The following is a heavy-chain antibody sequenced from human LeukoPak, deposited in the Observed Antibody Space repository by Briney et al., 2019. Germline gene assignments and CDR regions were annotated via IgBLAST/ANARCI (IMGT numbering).Heavy chain of an antibody. CDR3: TRTYYDSSGYLFDY. V-gene: IGHV3-49*01. CDR2: IRTKAYGGTT. Sequence: TGGSLRLSCAASGFTFSDYYMSWIRQAPGKGLEWVGFIRTKAYGGTTEYAASVKGRFTISRDGSKSIAYLQMNSLKTEDTAVYYCTRTYYDSSGYLFDYWGQGTLVTVSS. CDR1: GFTFSDYY. D-gene: IGHD3-22*01. J-gene: IGHJ4*02.